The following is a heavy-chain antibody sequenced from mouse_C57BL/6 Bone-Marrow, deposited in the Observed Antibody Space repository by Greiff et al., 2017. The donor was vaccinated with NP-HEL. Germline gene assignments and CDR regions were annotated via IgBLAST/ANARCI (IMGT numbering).Heavy chain of an antibody. D-gene: IGHD3-2*02. CDR3: ARLGQLRPYYFDY. CDR2: IYPSDSET. CDR1: GYTFTSYW. Sequence: VQLQQPGAELVRPGSSVKLSCKASGYTFTSYWMDWVKQRPGQGLEWIGNIYPSDSETHYNQKFKDKATLTVDKSSSTAYMQLSSLTSEDSAVYYCARLGQLRPYYFDYWGQGTTLTVSS. V-gene: IGHV1-61*01. J-gene: IGHJ2*01.